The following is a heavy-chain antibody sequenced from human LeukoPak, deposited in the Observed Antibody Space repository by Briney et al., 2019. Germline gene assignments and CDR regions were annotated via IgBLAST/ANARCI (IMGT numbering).Heavy chain of an antibody. J-gene: IGHJ4*02. CDR3: AKSQYFYDSSGSPFDY. V-gene: IGHV3-9*01. CDR1: GFTFDDYA. Sequence: GGSLRLSCAASGFTFDDYAMHWVRQAPGKGLEWVSGISWNSGSIDYADSVKGRFTISRDNAKNSLYLQMNSLRAEDTALYYCAKSQYFYDSSGSPFDYWGQGTLVTVSS. CDR2: ISWNSGSI. D-gene: IGHD3-22*01.